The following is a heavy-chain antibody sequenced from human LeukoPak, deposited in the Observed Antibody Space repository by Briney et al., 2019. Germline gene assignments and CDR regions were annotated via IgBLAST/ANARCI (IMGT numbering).Heavy chain of an antibody. CDR2: ISGSGGST. V-gene: IGHV3-23*01. D-gene: IGHD5-18*01. Sequence: GSLRLSCAASGFTFSSYAMSWVRQAPGKGLEWVSAISGSGGSTYYADSVKGRFTISRDNSKNTLYLQMNSLRAEDTAVYYCAKARAMVTVVDYWGQGTLVTVSS. CDR3: AKARAMVTVVDY. CDR1: GFTFSSYA. J-gene: IGHJ4*02.